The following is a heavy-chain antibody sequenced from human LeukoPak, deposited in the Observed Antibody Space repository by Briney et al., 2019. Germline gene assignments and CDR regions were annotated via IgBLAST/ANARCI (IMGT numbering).Heavy chain of an antibody. CDR3: AAPERGVGYYYYMDV. J-gene: IGHJ6*03. CDR2: IIPIFGTA. V-gene: IGHV1-69*13. CDR1: GGTFSSYA. Sequence: GASVKVSCKASGGTFSSYAISWVRQAPGQGLEWMGGIIPIFGTANYAQKFQGRVTTTADESTSTAYMELSSLRSEDTAVYYCAAPERGVGYYYYMDVWGKGTTVTVSS. D-gene: IGHD1-1*01.